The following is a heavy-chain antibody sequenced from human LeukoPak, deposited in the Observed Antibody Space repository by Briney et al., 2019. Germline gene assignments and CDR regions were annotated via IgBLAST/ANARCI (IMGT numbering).Heavy chain of an antibody. V-gene: IGHV4-59*12. CDR2: VYSTGST. D-gene: IGHD3-9*01. CDR3: ARGLVLRYSWFDP. J-gene: IGHJ5*02. Sequence: KPSETLSLTCIVSGGPISRYYWSWLRQPPGKGLEWIGYVYSTGSTTYDPSLKSRVTISLDTSRNQLSLKLSSVTAADTAVYYCARGLVLRYSWFDPWGQGTLVTVSS. CDR1: GGPISRYY.